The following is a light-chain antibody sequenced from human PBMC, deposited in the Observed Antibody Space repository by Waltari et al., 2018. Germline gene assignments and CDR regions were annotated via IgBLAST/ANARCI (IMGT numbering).Light chain of an antibody. Sequence: QSALTQPPSASGSPGQPVTISCTGSGSDVGAYNYVSCFQHHPGKAPKLMIYEVTKRPSGVPDRFAGSKSDNSASLTVSGLQPDDEAYYFCTFFAGGNSVIFGGGTRLTV. J-gene: IGLJ2*01. CDR2: EVT. V-gene: IGLV2-8*01. CDR3: TFFAGGNSVI. CDR1: GSDVGAYNY.